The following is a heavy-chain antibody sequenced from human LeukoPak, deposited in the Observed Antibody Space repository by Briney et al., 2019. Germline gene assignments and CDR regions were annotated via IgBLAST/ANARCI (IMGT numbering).Heavy chain of an antibody. V-gene: IGHV4-61*01. CDR3: ARADILTGYPSVY. J-gene: IGHJ4*02. D-gene: IGHD3-9*01. CDR2: IYYSGST. Sequence: PSETLSLTCTVSGGSVSSGSYYWSWIRQPPGKGLEWIGYIYYSGSTNYNPSLKSRVTISVDTSKNQFSLKLSSVTAADTAVYYCARADILTGYPSVYWGQGTLVTVSS. CDR1: GGSVSSGSYY.